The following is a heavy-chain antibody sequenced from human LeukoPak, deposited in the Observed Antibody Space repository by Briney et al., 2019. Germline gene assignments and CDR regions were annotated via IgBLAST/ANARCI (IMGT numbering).Heavy chain of an antibody. D-gene: IGHD3-22*01. J-gene: IGHJ4*02. V-gene: IGHV3-74*01. CDR3: VRATSYYDSSGYGNY. CDR1: GFTFSSYW. CDR2: ISINGSNT. Sequence: GGSLRLSCAASGFTFSSYWMHWVRQGPGKGLAWVSRISINGSNTGYADSVKGRFTISRDNAKNTLYLQMNSLRAEDTAVYYCVRATSYYDSSGYGNYWGQGTLVTVSS.